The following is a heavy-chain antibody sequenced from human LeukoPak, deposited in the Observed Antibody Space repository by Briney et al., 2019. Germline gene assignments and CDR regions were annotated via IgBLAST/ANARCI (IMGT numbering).Heavy chain of an antibody. CDR1: GGSISSYY. J-gene: IGHJ4*02. D-gene: IGHD5-18*01. Sequence: SGTLSLTCTVSGGSISSYYWSWIRQPPGKGLEWIGYIYYSGSTNYNPSLKSRVTISVDTSKNQFSLKLSSVTAADTAVYYCARHRSYGFWFDYWGQGTLVTVSS. CDR3: ARHRSYGFWFDY. CDR2: IYYSGST. V-gene: IGHV4-59*08.